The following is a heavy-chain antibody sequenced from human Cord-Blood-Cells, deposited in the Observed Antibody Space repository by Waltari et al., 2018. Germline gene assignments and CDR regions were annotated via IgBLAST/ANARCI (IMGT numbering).Heavy chain of an antibody. D-gene: IGHD6-13*01. CDR2: ISSSSSTI. CDR1: GFTFSSYS. CDR3: ARDMVEQQLVLFDY. Sequence: EVQLVESGGGWVQPGGSLRLSCAASGFTFSSYSMNWVLQAPGKGLEWVSYISSSSSTIYYADSVKGRFTISRDNAKNSLYLQMNSLRDEDTAVYYCARDMVEQQLVLFDYWGQGTLVTVSS. J-gene: IGHJ4*02. V-gene: IGHV3-48*02.